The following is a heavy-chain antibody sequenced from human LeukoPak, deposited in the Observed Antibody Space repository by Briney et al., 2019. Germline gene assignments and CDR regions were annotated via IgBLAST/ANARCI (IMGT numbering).Heavy chain of an antibody. J-gene: IGHJ6*03. CDR3: ARKKPIVVVPAAKRTYYMDV. Sequence: SETLSLTCAVYGGSFSGYYWSWIRQPPGKGLEWIGEINHSGSTNFNPSLKSRVTISVDTSKNQFSLKLSSVTAAETAVYYCARKKPIVVVPAAKRTYYMDVWGKGTTVTVSS. CDR2: INHSGST. V-gene: IGHV4-34*01. CDR1: GGSFSGYY. D-gene: IGHD2-2*01.